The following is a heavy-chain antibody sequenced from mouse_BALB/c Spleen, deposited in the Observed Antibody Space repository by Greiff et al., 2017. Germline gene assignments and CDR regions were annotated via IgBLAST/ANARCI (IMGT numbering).Heavy chain of an antibody. CDR1: GYAFTNYL. CDR2: INPGSGGT. Sequence: VQLQQSGAELVRPGTSVKVSCKASGYAFTNYLIEWVKQRPGQGLEWIGVINPGSGGTNYNEKFKGKATLTADKSSSTAYMQLSSLTSDDSAVYFCARGHYYGAMDYWGQGTSVTVSS. D-gene: IGHD1-2*01. CDR3: ARGHYYGAMDY. J-gene: IGHJ4*01. V-gene: IGHV1-54*03.